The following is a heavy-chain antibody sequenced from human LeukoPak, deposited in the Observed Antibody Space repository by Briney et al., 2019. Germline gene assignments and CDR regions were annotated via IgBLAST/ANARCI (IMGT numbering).Heavy chain of an antibody. V-gene: IGHV4-39*07. J-gene: IGHJ3*02. D-gene: IGHD1-26*01. CDR1: GGSISSSSYY. Sequence: SETLSLTCTVSGGSISSSSYYWGWIRQPPGKGLEWIGSIYYSGSTNYNPSLKSRVTISVDTSKNQFSLKLSSVTAADTAVYYCARSIVGAVSRAFDIWGQGTMVTASS. CDR3: ARSIVGAVSRAFDI. CDR2: IYYSGST.